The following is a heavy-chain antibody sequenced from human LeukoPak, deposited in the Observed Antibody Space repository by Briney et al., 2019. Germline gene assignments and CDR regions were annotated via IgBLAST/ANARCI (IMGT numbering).Heavy chain of an antibody. V-gene: IGHV3-33*01. CDR2: IWYDGGNK. CDR3: ARDLDDILTGYYYYYYGMDV. J-gene: IGHJ6*02. CDR1: GFTFSSYG. Sequence: PGRSLRLSCAASGFTFSSYGMHWVRQAPGKGLEWVAVIWYDGGNKYYADSVKGRFTISRDNSKNTLSLQMNSLRAEDTAVYYCARDLDDILTGYYYYYYGMDVWGQGTTVTVSS. D-gene: IGHD3-9*01.